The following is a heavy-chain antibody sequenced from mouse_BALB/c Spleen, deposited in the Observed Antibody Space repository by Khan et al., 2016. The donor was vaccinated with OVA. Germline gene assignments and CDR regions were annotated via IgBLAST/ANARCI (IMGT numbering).Heavy chain of an antibody. CDR3: ADHLTGLFAY. V-gene: IGHV5-6*01. D-gene: IGHD4-1*01. Sequence: EVQLLETGGDLVKPGGSLKLSCAASGFTFSSYSMSWVRQTLDKRLVWVASISSGGDYTYYPDSVKGRFTISRDNAKNTLYLQMSDLKSEDTAMYYCADHLTGLFAYWGQGTLVTVSA. CDR2: ISSGGDYT. CDR1: GFTFSSYS. J-gene: IGHJ3*01.